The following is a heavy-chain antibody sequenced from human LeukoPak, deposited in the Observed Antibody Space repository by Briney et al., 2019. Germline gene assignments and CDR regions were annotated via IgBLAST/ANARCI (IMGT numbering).Heavy chain of an antibody. CDR1: GFTFSSYW. Sequence: GGSLRLSCAASGFTFSSYWMHWVRQAPGKGLVWVSRIISDGSSASYADSVKGRFTISRDNAKNTLYLQINSLRAEDTAVYYCARSVVVPAAITEFDYWGQGTLVTVSS. CDR3: ARSVVVPAAITEFDY. J-gene: IGHJ4*02. V-gene: IGHV3-74*01. D-gene: IGHD2-2*02. CDR2: IISDGSSA.